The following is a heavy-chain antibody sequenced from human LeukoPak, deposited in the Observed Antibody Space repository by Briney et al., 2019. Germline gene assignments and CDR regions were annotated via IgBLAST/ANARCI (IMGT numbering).Heavy chain of an antibody. CDR1: GFTFSSYA. V-gene: IGHV3-23*01. D-gene: IGHD3-10*01. CDR3: AKGKRYYGSGSPEVYFDY. Sequence: GGSLRLSCAASGFTFSSYAMSWVRKAPGKGLEWVSAISGSGGSTYYADSVKGRFTISRDNSKNTLYLQMNSLRAEDTAVYYCAKGKRYYGSGSPEVYFDYWGQGTLVTVSS. CDR2: ISGSGGST. J-gene: IGHJ4*02.